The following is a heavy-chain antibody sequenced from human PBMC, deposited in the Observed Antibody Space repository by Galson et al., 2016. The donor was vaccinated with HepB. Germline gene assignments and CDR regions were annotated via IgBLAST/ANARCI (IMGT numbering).Heavy chain of an antibody. D-gene: IGHD2-15*01. V-gene: IGHV3-33*01. J-gene: IGHJ2*01. Sequence: SLRLSCAASGFLFSDYGMHWVRQAPGKGLEWVAVVFYDDSRKYYADFVKGRFSISRDNSKSSLYLDMSSLRAEDTAVYYCARDPDTLDFPDWYFDLWGRGTLVTVSS. CDR2: VFYDDSRK. CDR3: ARDPDTLDFPDWYFDL. CDR1: GFLFSDYG.